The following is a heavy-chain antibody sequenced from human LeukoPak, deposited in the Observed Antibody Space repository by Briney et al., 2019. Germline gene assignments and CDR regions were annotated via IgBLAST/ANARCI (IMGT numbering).Heavy chain of an antibody. Sequence: GFLELLCGGPGIHFNSQNQNWVRQAPGKGLEWVSSISSSSSYIYYAASVKGRFTISRDNAKNSLYLQMNSLRAEDTAVYYCAELGITMIGGVWGKGTTVTISS. D-gene: IGHD3-10*02. J-gene: IGHJ6*04. CDR3: AELGITMIGGV. CDR2: ISSSSSYI. V-gene: IGHV3-21*01. CDR1: GIHFNSQN.